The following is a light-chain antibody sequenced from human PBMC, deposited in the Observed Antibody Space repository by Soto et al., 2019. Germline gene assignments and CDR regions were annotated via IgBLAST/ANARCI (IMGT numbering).Light chain of an antibody. Sequence: QSALTQPASVSGSPGQSITISCTGTSRDVGGSNYVSWYQQHPGNTPKLIIYDVSDRPSGVSNRFSGSKSGNTASLTISGLQAEDEADYYCSSYTSSSTYVFGTGTKVTVL. CDR3: SSYTSSSTYV. V-gene: IGLV2-14*03. CDR2: DVS. CDR1: SRDVGGSNY. J-gene: IGLJ1*01.